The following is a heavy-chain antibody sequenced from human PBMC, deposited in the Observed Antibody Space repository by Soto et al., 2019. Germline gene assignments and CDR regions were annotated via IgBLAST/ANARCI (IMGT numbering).Heavy chain of an antibody. Sequence: GGSLRLSCAASGFTFSSYSMNWVRQAPGKGLEWVSSISSSSSYIYYADSVKGRFTISRDNAKNSLYLQMNSLRAEDTAVYYCARDRGYCSGGSCYRGDYFDYWGQGTLVTVSS. J-gene: IGHJ4*02. CDR1: GFTFSSYS. CDR2: ISSSSSYI. CDR3: ARDRGYCSGGSCYRGDYFDY. D-gene: IGHD2-15*01. V-gene: IGHV3-21*01.